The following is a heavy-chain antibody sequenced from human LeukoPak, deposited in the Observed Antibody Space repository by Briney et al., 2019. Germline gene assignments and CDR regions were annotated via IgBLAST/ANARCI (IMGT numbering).Heavy chain of an antibody. CDR3: SSNPYYDFCCFVY. CDR2: IRSKTYDETI. CDR1: GFTFGGYS. V-gene: IGHV3-49*03. Sequence: GGSLRLSCTASGFTFGGYSMSWFRQAPGKGLEWVGFIRSKTYDETIQYAASVRGRFTISKDDSKSIAYLQMDSIKTEDKAMYYCSSNPYYDFCCFVYWGQGTLVTVSS. D-gene: IGHD3-3*01. J-gene: IGHJ4*02.